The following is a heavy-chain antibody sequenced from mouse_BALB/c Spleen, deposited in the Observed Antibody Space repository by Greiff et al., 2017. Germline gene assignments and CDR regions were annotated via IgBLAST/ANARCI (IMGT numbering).Heavy chain of an antibody. J-gene: IGHJ2*01. V-gene: IGHV5-6-5*01. CDR3: AAYYGNPFDY. D-gene: IGHD2-10*01. CDR2: ISSGGST. Sequence: EVMLVESGGGLVKPGGSLKLSCAASGFTFSSYAMSWVRQTPEKRLEWVASISSGGSTYYPDSVKGRFTISRDNARNILYLQMSSLRSEDTAMYYCAAYYGNPFDYWGQGTTLTVSS. CDR1: GFTFSSYA.